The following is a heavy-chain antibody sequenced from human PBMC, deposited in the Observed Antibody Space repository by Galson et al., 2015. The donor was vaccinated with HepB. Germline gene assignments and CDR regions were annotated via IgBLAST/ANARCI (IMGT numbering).Heavy chain of an antibody. D-gene: IGHD2-21*01. CDR2: ISYDGSNK. V-gene: IGHV3-30*18. CDR3: AKAAVIAFSNWFDP. J-gene: IGHJ5*02. CDR1: GFTFSSYG. Sequence: SLRLSCAASGFTFSSYGMHWVRRAPGKGLEWVAVISYDGSNKYYADSVKGRFTISRDNSKNTLYLQMNSLRAEDTAVYYCAKAAVIAFSNWFDPWGQGTLVTVSS.